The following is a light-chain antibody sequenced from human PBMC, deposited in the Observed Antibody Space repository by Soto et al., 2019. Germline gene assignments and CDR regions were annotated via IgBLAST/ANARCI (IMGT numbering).Light chain of an antibody. CDR2: AAS. V-gene: IGKV1-27*01. Sequence: DIQMTQSPSTLSASVGDRVTITCRASQTISSWLAWYQQKPGKAPNLLIYAASTLQSGVPSRFSGSGSGTDFTLTISSLQPEDVATYYCQKYNSALITFGQGTRLEIK. CDR1: QTISSW. CDR3: QKYNSALIT. J-gene: IGKJ5*01.